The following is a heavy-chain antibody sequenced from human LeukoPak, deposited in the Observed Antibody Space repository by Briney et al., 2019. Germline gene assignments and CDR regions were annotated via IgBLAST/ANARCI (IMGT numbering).Heavy chain of an antibody. CDR2: IYTSGST. V-gene: IGHV4-4*07. CDR1: GGSISSYY. CDR3: ARAGITGTKGNWFDP. J-gene: IGHJ5*02. Sequence: PSETLSLTCTVSGGSISSYYWSWIRQPAGKGLEWIGRIYTSGSTNYNPSLKSRATMSVDTSKNQFSLKLSSVTAADTAVYYCARAGITGTKGNWFDPWGQGTLVTVSS. D-gene: IGHD1/OR15-1a*01.